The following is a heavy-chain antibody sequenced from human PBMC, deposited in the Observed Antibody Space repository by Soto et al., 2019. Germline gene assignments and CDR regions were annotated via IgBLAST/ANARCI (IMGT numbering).Heavy chain of an antibody. CDR2: ISYDGSNR. V-gene: IGHV3-30-3*01. J-gene: IGHJ4*02. D-gene: IGHD4-17*01. Sequence: PGGSLRLSCAASGFTFRDYPMHWVRQAPGKGLYWVAIISYDGSNRDYADSVKGRFTISRDNSKNTLYLQMNSLRAEDTAAYYCAKEFHYGDSGYFDSWGQGPLFNVRS. CDR1: GFTFRDYP. CDR3: AKEFHYGDSGYFDS.